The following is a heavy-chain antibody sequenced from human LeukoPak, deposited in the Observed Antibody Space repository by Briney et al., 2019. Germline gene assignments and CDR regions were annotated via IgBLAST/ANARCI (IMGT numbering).Heavy chain of an antibody. CDR2: IRADGATT. V-gene: IGHV3-43*02. J-gene: IGHJ4*02. CDR3: ARDNTGSYEY. D-gene: IGHD1-26*01. Sequence: GGSLRLSCAASGFTFSSYGMHWVRQAPGKGLEWVSLIRADGATTRYTDSVKGRFTISRDNSKDSLYLQMNSLRTEDTALYYCARDNTGSYEYWGQGTLVTVSP. CDR1: GFTFSSYG.